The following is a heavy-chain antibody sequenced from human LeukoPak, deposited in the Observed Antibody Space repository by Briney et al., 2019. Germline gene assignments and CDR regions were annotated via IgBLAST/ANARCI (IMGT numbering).Heavy chain of an antibody. CDR3: ARVWYSSSGADY. CDR2: ISSSSYI. Sequence: PGGSLRLSCAASGFTFSSYSMNWVRQAPGKGLEWVSSISSSSYIYYADSVKGRFTISRDNAKSSLYLQMNSLRAEDTAVYYCARVWYSSSGADYWGQGTLVTVSS. V-gene: IGHV3-21*03. J-gene: IGHJ4*02. CDR1: GFTFSSYS. D-gene: IGHD6-13*01.